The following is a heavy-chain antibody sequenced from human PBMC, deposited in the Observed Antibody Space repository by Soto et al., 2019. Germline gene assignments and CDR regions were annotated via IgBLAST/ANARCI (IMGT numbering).Heavy chain of an antibody. CDR2: IYSSGST. Sequence: PSETLSLTCTVSGGSINSDYYCWSWIRQPPGKGLEWIGYIYSSGSTNYNPSLKSRVTISVDTSKNQFSLKLSSVTAADTAVYYCAREMQYYDSSGYLNWFDPWGQGTLVTVSS. CDR1: GGSINSDYYC. CDR3: AREMQYYDSSGYLNWFDP. V-gene: IGHV4-30-4*02. D-gene: IGHD3-22*01. J-gene: IGHJ5*02.